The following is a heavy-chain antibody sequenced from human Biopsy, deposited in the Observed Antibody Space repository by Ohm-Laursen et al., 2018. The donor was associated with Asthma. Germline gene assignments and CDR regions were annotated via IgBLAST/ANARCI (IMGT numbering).Heavy chain of an antibody. D-gene: IGHD5/OR15-5a*01. Sequence: RSLRLSCAASGFNFDDFAMHWVRQAPGKGLEWVAATTWNSGSRVYAASVKGRFTISRDNAQNSLYLHMNGLKPEDTAVYYCAKPLNTYNFYAYDVWGQGTTV. CDR2: TTWNSGSR. J-gene: IGHJ6*02. CDR1: GFNFDDFA. V-gene: IGHV3-9*01. CDR3: AKPLNTYNFYAYDV.